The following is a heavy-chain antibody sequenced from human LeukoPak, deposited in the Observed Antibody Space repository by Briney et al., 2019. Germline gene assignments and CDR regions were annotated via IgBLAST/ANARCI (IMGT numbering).Heavy chain of an antibody. CDR1: GFTVSSNY. CDR3: ARRAGGQSRGYSFDY. CDR2: IYSGGST. J-gene: IGHJ4*02. D-gene: IGHD5-18*01. Sequence: PGGSLRLSCAASGFTVSSNYMSWVRQAPGKGLEWVSVIYSGGSTYYADSVKGRFTISRDNSKNTLYLQMNSLRAEDTAVYYCARRAGGQSRGYSFDYWGQGTLVTVSS. V-gene: IGHV3-53*01.